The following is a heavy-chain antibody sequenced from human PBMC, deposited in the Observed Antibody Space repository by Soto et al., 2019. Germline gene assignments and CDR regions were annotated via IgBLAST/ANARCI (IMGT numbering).Heavy chain of an antibody. CDR1: GFSLITSGVG. CDR3: APTMAPRIVDS. J-gene: IGHJ4*02. CDR2: IYWDDDT. V-gene: IGHV2-5*02. Sequence: QITLKEAGPTLVKPTQTLTLTCSFSGFSLITSGVGVGWIRQPPGKALEWLALIYWDDDTGYSTSLRNRLTITKDPYSNQLVLTMTNMDPADKATYFCAPTMAPRIVDSWGQGTLVTVSS.